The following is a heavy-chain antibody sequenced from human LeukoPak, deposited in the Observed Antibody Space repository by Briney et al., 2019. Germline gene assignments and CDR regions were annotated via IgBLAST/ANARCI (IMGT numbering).Heavy chain of an antibody. Sequence: SETLSLTCTVSGGSISSSSYYWGWIRQPLGKGLEWIGSIYYSGSTYYNPSLKSRVTISVDTSKNQFSLKLSSVTAADTAVYYCARGTYYYDSSGPPNWFDPWGQGTLVTVSS. CDR2: IYYSGST. V-gene: IGHV4-39*07. J-gene: IGHJ5*02. D-gene: IGHD3-22*01. CDR3: ARGTYYYDSSGPPNWFDP. CDR1: GGSISSSSYY.